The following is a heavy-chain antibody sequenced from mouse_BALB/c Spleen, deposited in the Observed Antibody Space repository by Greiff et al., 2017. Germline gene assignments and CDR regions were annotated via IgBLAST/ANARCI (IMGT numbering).Heavy chain of an antibody. V-gene: IGHV7-3*02. CDR1: GFTFTDYY. Sequence: EVKVVESGGGLVQPGGSLRLSCATSGFTFTDYYMSWVRQPPGKALEWLGFIRNKANGYTTEYSASVKGRFTISRDNSQSILYLQMNTLRAEDSATYYCARDSYRYDGGFDYWGQGTTLTVSS. D-gene: IGHD2-14*01. J-gene: IGHJ2*01. CDR2: IRNKANGYTT. CDR3: ARDSYRYDGGFDY.